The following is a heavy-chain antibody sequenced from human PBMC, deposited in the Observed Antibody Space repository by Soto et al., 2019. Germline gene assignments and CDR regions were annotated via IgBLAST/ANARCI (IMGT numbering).Heavy chain of an antibody. CDR2: IYYSGST. CDR1: GGSISSSSYY. Sequence: QLQLQESGPGLVKPSETLSLTCTVSGGSISSSSYYWGWIRQPPGKGLEWIGSIYYSGSTYYNPSLKSRVTISVDTSKYQFSLKLSSVTAADTAVYYCARPIRPNYDFWSGGFDYWGQGTLVTVSS. CDR3: ARPIRPNYDFWSGGFDY. J-gene: IGHJ4*02. D-gene: IGHD3-3*01. V-gene: IGHV4-39*01.